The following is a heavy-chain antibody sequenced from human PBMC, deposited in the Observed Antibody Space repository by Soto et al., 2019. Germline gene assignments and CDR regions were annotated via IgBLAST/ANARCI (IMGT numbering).Heavy chain of an antibody. CDR2: IDPSDSYT. V-gene: IGHV5-10-1*01. Sequence: GESLKISCKGSGYSFAGYWITWVRQMPGKGLEWMGRIDPSDSYTNYSPSFQGHVTISADKSISTAYLQWSSLKASDTAMYYCARLETRSSSFDYWGQGTLVTVSS. CDR3: ARLETRSSSFDY. J-gene: IGHJ4*02. CDR1: GYSFAGYW. D-gene: IGHD6-6*01.